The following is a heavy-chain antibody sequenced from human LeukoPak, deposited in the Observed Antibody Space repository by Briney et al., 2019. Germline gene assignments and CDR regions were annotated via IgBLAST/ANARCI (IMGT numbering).Heavy chain of an antibody. Sequence: ASVKVSCKASGGTFSSYAISWVRQAPGQGLEWMGIINPSGGSTSYAQKFQGRVTMTRDTSTSTVYMELSSLRSEDTAVYYCARDGPYSSTPYGMDVWGQGTTVTVSS. CDR3: ARDGPYSSTPYGMDV. V-gene: IGHV1-46*01. CDR1: GGTFSSYA. J-gene: IGHJ6*02. D-gene: IGHD6-13*01. CDR2: INPSGGST.